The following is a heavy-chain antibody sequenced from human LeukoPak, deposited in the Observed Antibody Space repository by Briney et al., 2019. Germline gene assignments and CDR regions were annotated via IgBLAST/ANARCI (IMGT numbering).Heavy chain of an antibody. V-gene: IGHV3-21*01. CDR2: IIPSSTPI. CDR3: VRLRRNSDRSDYYYSYNF. J-gene: IGHJ4*02. D-gene: IGHD3-22*01. CDR1: AFTVSNYS. Sequence: GGCLTLARAASAFTVSNYSTGWVRHAPGDGLEWVLSIIPSSTPIYYADAVTGRFPISRDNAKNSVYLQMNSLRAEDTALYYCVRLRRNSDRSDYYYSYNFWGQGILVTVSS.